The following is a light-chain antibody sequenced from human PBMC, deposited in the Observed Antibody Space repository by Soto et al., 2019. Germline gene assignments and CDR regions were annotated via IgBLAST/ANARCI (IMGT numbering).Light chain of an antibody. CDR1: SSDIGGYNY. J-gene: IGLJ2*01. CDR2: DVS. Sequence: QSALTQPASVSGSPGQSITISCTGTSSDIGGYNYVSWYQQHPGTAPKLMIYDVSNRPSGISNRFSGSKSGNTASLTISGLQTEDEADYYCTSYTNINTHVIFGGGTKVTVL. CDR3: TSYTNINTHVI. V-gene: IGLV2-14*03.